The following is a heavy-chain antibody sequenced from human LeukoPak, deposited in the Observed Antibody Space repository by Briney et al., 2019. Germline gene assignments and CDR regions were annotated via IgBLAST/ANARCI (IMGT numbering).Heavy chain of an antibody. CDR2: IYTSGST. D-gene: IGHD2-15*01. V-gene: IGHV4-4*07. Sequence: ETLSLTCTVPGGSISSYYWSWIRQPAGKGLEWVGRIYTSGSTNYNPSLKSRVTMSVDTSKNQFSLKLSSVTAADTAVYYCARDGGSPAYFQHWGQGTLVTVSS. J-gene: IGHJ1*01. CDR1: GGSISSYY. CDR3: ARDGGSPAYFQH.